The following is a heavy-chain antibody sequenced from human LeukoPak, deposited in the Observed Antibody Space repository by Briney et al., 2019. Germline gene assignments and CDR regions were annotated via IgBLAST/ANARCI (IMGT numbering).Heavy chain of an antibody. CDR2: ISSSSSYT. Sequence: GGSLRLSCAASGFTFSDYYMSWIRQDPGKGLEWVSYISSSSSYTNYADSVKGRFTISRDNAKNSLYLQMNSLRAEDTAVYYCASIPTYYYDSSGSAVDYWGQGTLVTVSS. V-gene: IGHV3-11*03. J-gene: IGHJ4*02. CDR1: GFTFSDYY. D-gene: IGHD3-22*01. CDR3: ASIPTYYYDSSGSAVDY.